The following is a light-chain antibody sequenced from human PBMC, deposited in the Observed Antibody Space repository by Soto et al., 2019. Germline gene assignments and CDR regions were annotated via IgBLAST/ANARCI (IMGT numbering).Light chain of an antibody. J-gene: IGKJ4*02. CDR3: QQYDSTPLA. CDR1: RGFNNY. CDR2: DAS. V-gene: IGKV1-33*01. Sequence: DIQMTQSPASLSASVGDTVTITCQASRGFNNYLNWFQQKPGKAPKLLIYDASKMETGVPSRFSGGGSGTAVTFTISSLQPDDVATYYCQQYDSTPLAFGGGTQVEIK.